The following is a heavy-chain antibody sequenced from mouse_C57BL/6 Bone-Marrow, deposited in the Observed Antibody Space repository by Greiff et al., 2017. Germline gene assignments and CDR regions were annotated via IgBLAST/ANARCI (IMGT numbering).Heavy chain of an antibody. CDR1: GFTFSDYY. CDR3: ARHWIYYSDV. V-gene: IGHV5-12*01. J-gene: IGHJ1*03. Sequence: EVKLVESGGGLVQPGGSLKLSCAASGFTFSDYYMYWVRQTPEKRLEWVAYISNGGGSTYYPDTVKGRFTISRDNAKTTLYLQMSRLKSEDTAMYYCARHWIYYSDVWGTGTTVTVSS. CDR2: ISNGGGST. D-gene: IGHD1-1*01.